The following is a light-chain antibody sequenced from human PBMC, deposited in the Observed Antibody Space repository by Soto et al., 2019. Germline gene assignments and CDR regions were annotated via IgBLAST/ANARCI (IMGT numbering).Light chain of an antibody. Sequence: EIVLTQFPGTLSLSPGESATLSCRASQSVSSSYLAWYQQKPGQAPRVLIYGASSRASGIPDRFSGSGSGTDVSLTISRLEPEDFAVYYCQQCGSSPLTFGGGTRVEIK. CDR1: QSVSSSY. CDR3: QQCGSSPLT. CDR2: GAS. V-gene: IGKV3-20*01. J-gene: IGKJ4*01.